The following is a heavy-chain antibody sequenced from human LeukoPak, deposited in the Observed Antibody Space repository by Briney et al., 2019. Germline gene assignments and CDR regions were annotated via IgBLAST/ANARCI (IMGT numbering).Heavy chain of an antibody. J-gene: IGHJ4*02. CDR1: GGSISSGGYY. CDR3: ARDRDIWYSSSWSLNFDY. V-gene: IGHV4-31*03. Sequence: SQTLSLTCTVSGGSISSGGYYWSWIRQHPGKGLEWIGYIYYSGSTYYNPSLKSRVTISVDTSKNQFSLKLSSVTAEDTAVYYCARDRDIWYSSSWSLNFDYWGQGTLVTVSS. D-gene: IGHD6-13*01. CDR2: IYYSGST.